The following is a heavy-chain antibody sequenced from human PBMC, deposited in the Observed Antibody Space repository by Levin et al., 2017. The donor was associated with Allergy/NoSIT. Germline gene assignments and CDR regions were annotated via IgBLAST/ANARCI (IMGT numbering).Heavy chain of an antibody. J-gene: IGHJ4*02. Sequence: AGGSLRLSCAASGFTFSSYGMHWVRQAPGKGLEWVAVIWYDGSNKYYADSVKGRFTISRDNSKNTLYLQMNSLRAEDTAVYYCARWKNTIFGVAPLDYWGQGTLVTVSS. CDR1: GFTFSSYG. CDR2: IWYDGSNK. CDR3: ARWKNTIFGVAPLDY. V-gene: IGHV3-33*01. D-gene: IGHD3-3*01.